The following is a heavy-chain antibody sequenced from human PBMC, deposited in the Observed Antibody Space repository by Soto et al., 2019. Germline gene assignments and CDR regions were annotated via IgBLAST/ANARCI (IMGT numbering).Heavy chain of an antibody. V-gene: IGHV4-34*01. CDR2: INHSGST. Sequence: NPSETLSLTCAVYGGSFSGYYWSWIRQPPGKGLEWIGEINHSGSTKYNPSLKSRVTISVDTSNNQFSLKLSSVTAADTAVYYCARGRVVVAATRLNWFDPWGQGTLVTVSS. CDR3: ARGRVVVAATRLNWFDP. J-gene: IGHJ5*02. CDR1: GGSFSGYY. D-gene: IGHD2-15*01.